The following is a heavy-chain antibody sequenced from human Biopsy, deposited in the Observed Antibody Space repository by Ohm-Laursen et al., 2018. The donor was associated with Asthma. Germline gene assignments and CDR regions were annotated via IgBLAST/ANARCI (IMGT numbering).Heavy chain of an antibody. CDR2: IKHDGTEK. CDR3: AVLGRITNAY. CDR1: GFTFGDYW. Sequence: SLRLSCAAFGFTFGDYWMSWVRQVPGKGLEWVANIKHDGTEKNHVDSLKGRFTISRDNAKNTLYLQMNSLRGEDTAVYYCAVLGRITNAYWGQGTLVTVSS. J-gene: IGHJ4*02. D-gene: IGHD1-20*01. V-gene: IGHV3-7*01.